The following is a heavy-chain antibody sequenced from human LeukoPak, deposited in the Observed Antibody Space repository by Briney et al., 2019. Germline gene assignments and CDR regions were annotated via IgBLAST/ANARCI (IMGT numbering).Heavy chain of an antibody. CDR1: GYSYTRFV. V-gene: IGHV1-18*01. CDR2: ISAYNDDT. Sequence: ASVKVSCKASGYSYTRFVVGWVRQAPGQGLEWMGWISAYNDDTKYAQKFQGRVTVTSDPATNTAYMELRSLRSDDTAVYFCARRTNYDILTGYSARGYYFDYWGQGTLVTVSA. D-gene: IGHD3-9*01. CDR3: ARRTNYDILTGYSARGYYFDY. J-gene: IGHJ4*02.